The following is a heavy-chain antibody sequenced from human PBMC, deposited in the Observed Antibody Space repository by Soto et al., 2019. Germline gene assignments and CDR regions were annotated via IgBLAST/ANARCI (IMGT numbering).Heavy chain of an antibody. J-gene: IGHJ3*02. CDR3: AREPMVRAAHGFDI. D-gene: IGHD3-10*01. CDR1: GYTFTGHY. CDR2: INSNSVGT. Sequence: QVQLVQSGAEVKKPGASVKVSCKASGYTFTGHYMHWVRQAPEQGLEWMGWINSNSVGTNYAKKFQGRVTMTRDTSISTAYMELSRLRSDDTAVYYCAREPMVRAAHGFDIWGQGTMVTVSS. V-gene: IGHV1-2*02.